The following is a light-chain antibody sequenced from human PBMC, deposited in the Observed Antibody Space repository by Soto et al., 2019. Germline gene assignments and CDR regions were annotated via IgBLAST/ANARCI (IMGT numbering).Light chain of an antibody. Sequence: DIVMTQSPDSLTVSLGERATINCKSSQSLLYSSNNKTYLAWYQRRPGQSPKMLIFWASARESGVPDRFAGSGSEPDFTLTISSLQAEDAAVYYCQQYYSDFFTFGQGTRLEIK. CDR1: QSLLYSSNNKTY. CDR3: QQYYSDFFT. J-gene: IGKJ2*01. CDR2: WAS. V-gene: IGKV4-1*01.